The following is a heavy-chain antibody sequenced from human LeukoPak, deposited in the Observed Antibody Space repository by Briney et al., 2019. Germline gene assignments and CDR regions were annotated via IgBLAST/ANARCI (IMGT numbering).Heavy chain of an antibody. CDR1: GFTFSSCG. CDR2: IWSDGSTK. Sequence: GGSLRLSCAASGFTFSSCGMHWVRQAPGKGLEWVAVIWSDGSTKYYADSVKGRFTISRDNSRNTLYMQMNSLRAEDTAVYYGAKTRAMDSSGYYFDYWGGGILVTVSS. CDR3: AKTRAMDSSGYYFDY. J-gene: IGHJ4*02. D-gene: IGHD3-22*01. V-gene: IGHV3-33*06.